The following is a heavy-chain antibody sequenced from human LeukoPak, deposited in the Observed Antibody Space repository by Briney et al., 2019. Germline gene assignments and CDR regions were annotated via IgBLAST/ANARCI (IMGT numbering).Heavy chain of an antibody. CDR1: GYTFAGHY. J-gene: IGHJ3*02. D-gene: IGHD1-1*01. CDR2: INSDSGGT. Sequence: ASVKVSCKASGYTFAGHYMHWVRQAPGQGLEWMGWINSDSGGTKYAQKFQGSVIMTRVTSISTAYMELSRLKSDDTAVYYCARGRVHSWSDAFDIWGQGTTVTVSS. CDR3: ARGRVHSWSDAFDI. V-gene: IGHV1-2*02.